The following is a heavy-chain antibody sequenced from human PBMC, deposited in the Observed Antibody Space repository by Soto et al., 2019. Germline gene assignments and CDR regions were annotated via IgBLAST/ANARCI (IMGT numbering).Heavy chain of an antibody. CDR1: GYTFITCD. J-gene: IGHJ4*02. CDR2: ISPRDGST. Sequence: QVQLEQSGAEVKKSGASVKVSCTASGYTFITCDLYCVRQAPGQGLEWMGRISPRDGSTTYEQQFKGRVTMTRDTSTGTLYMELSSLTSDDTSVYYGARGGGTLDYWGQGTLITVSS. CDR3: ARGGGTLDY. V-gene: IGHV1-46*01.